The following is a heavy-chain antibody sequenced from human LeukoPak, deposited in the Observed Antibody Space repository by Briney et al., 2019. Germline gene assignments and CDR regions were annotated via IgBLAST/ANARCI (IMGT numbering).Heavy chain of an antibody. V-gene: IGHV4-59*01. CDR1: GGSISGYY. CDR3: ARIVAYGYGYIDY. D-gene: IGHD5-18*01. J-gene: IGHJ4*01. Sequence: KPSETLSLTCTVSGGSISGYYWSWIQQPPGKGLEWIGYIYYSGNTNYNPSLKSRVTISVDTSKNQFSLKLSSVTAADTAVYYCARIVAYGYGYIDYWGHGTLVTVSS. CDR2: IYYSGNT.